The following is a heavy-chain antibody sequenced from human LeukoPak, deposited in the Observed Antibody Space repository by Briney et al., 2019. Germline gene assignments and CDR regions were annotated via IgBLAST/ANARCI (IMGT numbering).Heavy chain of an antibody. CDR2: ISGSGGST. CDR3: AKVRDSSGWYPLDY. Sequence: GGSLRLSCAASGFTFSSYAMSCVRQAPGKGLEWVSAISGSGGSTYYADSVKGRFTISRDNSKNTLYLQMNSLRAEDTAVYYCAKVRDSSGWYPLDYWGQGTLVTVSS. D-gene: IGHD6-19*01. V-gene: IGHV3-23*01. CDR1: GFTFSSYA. J-gene: IGHJ4*02.